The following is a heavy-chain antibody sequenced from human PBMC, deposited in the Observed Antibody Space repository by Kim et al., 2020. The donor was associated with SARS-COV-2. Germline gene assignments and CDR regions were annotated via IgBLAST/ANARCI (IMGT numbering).Heavy chain of an antibody. Sequence: GGSLRLSCAASGFTFSDYYMSWIRQAPGKGLEWVSYISSSSSYTNYADSVKGRFTISRDNAKNSLYLQMNSLRAEDTAVYYCAREAGRRFFDYWGQGTLVTVSS. CDR1: GFTFSDYY. J-gene: IGHJ4*02. CDR2: ISSSSSYT. D-gene: IGHD1-1*01. CDR3: AREAGRRFFDY. V-gene: IGHV3-11*06.